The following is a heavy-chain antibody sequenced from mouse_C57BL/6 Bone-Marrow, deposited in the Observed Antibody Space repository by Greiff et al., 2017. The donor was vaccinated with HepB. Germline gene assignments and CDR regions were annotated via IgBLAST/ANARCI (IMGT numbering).Heavy chain of an antibody. CDR1: GYTFTSYW. V-gene: IGHV1-69*01. D-gene: IGHD1-1*01. CDR2: IDPSDSYT. Sequence: QVQLQQPGAELVMPGASVKLSCKASGYTFTSYWMHWVKQRPGQGLEWIGEIDPSDSYTNYNQKFKGKSTLTVDKSSSTDYMQLSSLTSEDSAVYYCAREEYYDGSSYVFDYWGQGTTLTVSS. J-gene: IGHJ2*01. CDR3: AREEYYDGSSYVFDY.